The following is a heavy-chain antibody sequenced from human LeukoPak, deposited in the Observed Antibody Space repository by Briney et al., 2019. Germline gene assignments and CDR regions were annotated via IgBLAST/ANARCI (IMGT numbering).Heavy chain of an antibody. CDR1: GFTFSTFA. D-gene: IGHD3-10*01. J-gene: IGHJ6*03. V-gene: IGHV3-21*01. Sequence: GGSLRLSCAASGFTFSTFAMIWVRQPPGKGLEWVSSISSSSSYIYYADSVKGRFTISRDNAKNSLYLQMNSLRAEDTAVYYCASLLWFGELDYYMDVWGKGTTVTVSS. CDR2: ISSSSSYI. CDR3: ASLLWFGELDYYMDV.